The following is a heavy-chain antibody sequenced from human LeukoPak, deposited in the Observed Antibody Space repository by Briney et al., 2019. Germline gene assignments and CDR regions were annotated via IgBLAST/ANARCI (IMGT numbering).Heavy chain of an antibody. J-gene: IGHJ4*02. CDR3: ARGPPPDFDY. Sequence: SETLSLTCTVSGGSISSSSYYWGWIRQPPGKRLEWIGSIYYSGSTYYNPSLKSRVTLSVDTSKNQFSLKLSSVTAADTAVYYCARGPPPDFDYWGRGTLVTVSS. CDR1: GGSISSSSYY. CDR2: IYYSGST. V-gene: IGHV4-39*07.